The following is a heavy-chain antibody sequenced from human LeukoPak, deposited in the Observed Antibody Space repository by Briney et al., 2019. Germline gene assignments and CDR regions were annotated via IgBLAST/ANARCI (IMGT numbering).Heavy chain of an antibody. Sequence: PSETLSLTCGVSGGSISSTNWWTWVRQPPGRGLEWIGEVHLDGRTNYNPSLESRLTMSVDLSENHISLKLTSVTAADTAVYYCAREGGFYRPLDYSGQGTLVTVSS. V-gene: IGHV4-4*02. CDR2: VHLDGRT. CDR3: AREGGFYRPLDY. CDR1: GGSISSTNW. J-gene: IGHJ4*02. D-gene: IGHD3-3*01.